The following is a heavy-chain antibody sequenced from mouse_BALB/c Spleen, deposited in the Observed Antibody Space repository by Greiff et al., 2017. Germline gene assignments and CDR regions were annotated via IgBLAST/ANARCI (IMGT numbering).Heavy chain of an antibody. CDR1: GFTFNTYA. CDR2: IRSKSNNYAT. D-gene: IGHD2-4*01. V-gene: IGHV10-1*02. Sequence: EVMLVESGGGLVQPKGSLKLSCAASGFTFNTYAMNWVRQAPGKGLEWVARIRSKSNNYATYYADSVKDRFTISRDDSQSMLYLQMNNLKTEDTAMYYCVRRYDYDEGYYAMDYWGQGTSVTVSS. J-gene: IGHJ4*01. CDR3: VRRYDYDEGYYAMDY.